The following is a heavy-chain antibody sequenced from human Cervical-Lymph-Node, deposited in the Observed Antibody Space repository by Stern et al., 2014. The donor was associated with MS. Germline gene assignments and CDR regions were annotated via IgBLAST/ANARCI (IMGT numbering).Heavy chain of an antibody. CDR1: GCSISGYD. J-gene: IGHJ4*02. CDR3: ARSRDAYSPLAY. Sequence: VHLVESGPGLMKPSETLLHTSTVSGCSISGYDCSRIRQPPGKGPEWIGHIYYRGSTNYIPSLKGRFPISIDPPKNQFSLKLSSVTAADTAVYYCARSRDAYSPLAYWGQGALVTVSS. V-gene: IGHV4-59*01. D-gene: IGHD5-24*01. CDR2: IYYRGST.